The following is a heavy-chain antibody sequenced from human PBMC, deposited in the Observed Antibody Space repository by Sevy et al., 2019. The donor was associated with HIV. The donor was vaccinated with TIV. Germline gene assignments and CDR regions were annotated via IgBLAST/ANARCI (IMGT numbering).Heavy chain of an antibody. CDR3: ARDFPQSTVTTKWSRYYYYYYGMDV. D-gene: IGHD4-17*01. V-gene: IGHV3-48*01. Sequence: GGSLRLSCAASGFTFSSYSMNWVRQAPGKGLEWVSYISSSSSTIYYADSVKGRFTISRDNAKNSLYLQMNSLRAEDTAVYYCARDFPQSTVTTKWSRYYYYYYGMDVWGQGTTVTVSS. CDR1: GFTFSSYS. CDR2: ISSSSSTI. J-gene: IGHJ6*02.